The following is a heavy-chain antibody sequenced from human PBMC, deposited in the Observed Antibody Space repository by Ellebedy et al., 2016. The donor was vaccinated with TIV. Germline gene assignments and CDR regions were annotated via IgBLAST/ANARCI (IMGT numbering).Heavy chain of an antibody. D-gene: IGHD3-10*01. V-gene: IGHV4-39*01. J-gene: IGHJ5*02. Sequence: SETLSLTCTVSGDSISRSSYYWGWIRQPLGKGLEWIGSIYYTGSTDYSPSLKSRVAISADTSKNQFSLRLSSVTAADTAVYYCARWFGELLYVRWFDPWGQGTLVTVPS. CDR2: IYYTGST. CDR3: ARWFGELLYVRWFDP. CDR1: GDSISRSSYY.